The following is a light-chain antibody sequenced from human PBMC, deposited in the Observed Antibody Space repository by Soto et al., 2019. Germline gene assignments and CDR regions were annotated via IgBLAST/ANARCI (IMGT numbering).Light chain of an antibody. Sequence: DIQMTQSPSSLSASVGDRVTFTCRASQSIANYLNWYQQKPGMAPKILIYAEVNLQSGVHSRFSGGCFRTDFTLNLTSLQPEAFAIYSCQKSYSSPLTFGGGTTV. J-gene: IGKJ4*01. CDR1: QSIANY. CDR2: AEV. V-gene: IGKV1-39*01. CDR3: QKSYSSPLT.